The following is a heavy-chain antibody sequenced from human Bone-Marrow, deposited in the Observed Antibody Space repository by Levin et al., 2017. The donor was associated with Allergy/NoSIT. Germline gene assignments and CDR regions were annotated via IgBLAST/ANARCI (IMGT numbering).Heavy chain of an antibody. CDR1: GFTVSDTY. CDR2: IYGSGVK. D-gene: IGHD2-2*02. V-gene: IGHV3-66*01. J-gene: IGHJ4*02. Sequence: QPGGSLRLSCAASGFTVSDTYMTWVRQAPGKGLEWVSIIYGSGVKYYADSLKDRLTVSRDNSKNTLYLQMNSLRAEDTAVYYCARDYIGGYCDGTRCHTSFDCWGQGTLVTVSS. CDR3: ARDYIGGYCDGTRCHTSFDC.